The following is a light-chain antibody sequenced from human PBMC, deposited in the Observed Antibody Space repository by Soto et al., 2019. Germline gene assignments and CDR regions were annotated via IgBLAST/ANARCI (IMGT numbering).Light chain of an antibody. J-gene: IGKJ1*01. CDR1: QSISGN. Sequence: EIIMTQSPATLSVSPGERVTLSCRASQSISGNLAWYQHKPGQAPRLLISGASARATGFPARFSGSGSGTDFTLTISRLEPEDSAVYFCQHFGFPQWTFGQGTKVDIK. V-gene: IGKV3-15*01. CDR2: GAS. CDR3: QHFGFPQWT.